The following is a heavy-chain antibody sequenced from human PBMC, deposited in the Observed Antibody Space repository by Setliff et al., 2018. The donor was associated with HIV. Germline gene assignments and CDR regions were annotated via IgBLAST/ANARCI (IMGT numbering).Heavy chain of an antibody. CDR2: IYSGSNT. CDR1: GLIVSSNY. V-gene: IGHV3-53*01. J-gene: IGHJ6*03. Sequence: LRLSCAASGLIVSSNYMNWVRQTPEKGLEWVASIYSGSNTYYADSVKGRYTFSIDNSKNTMYLLMDNLRVEDTAIYYCARGPPSDHFFYMDVWGPGTTVTVSS. CDR3: ARGPPSDHFFYMDV.